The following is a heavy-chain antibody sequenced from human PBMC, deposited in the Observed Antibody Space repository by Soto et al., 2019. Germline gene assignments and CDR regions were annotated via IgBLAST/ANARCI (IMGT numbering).Heavy chain of an antibody. CDR2: INPNSGGT. CDR1: GYTFTGYY. Sequence: ASVKVSCKASGYTFTGYYMHWVRQAPGQGLEWMGWINPNSGGTNYAQKFQGWVTMTRDTSISTAYMELSRLRSDDTAVYYCARGGILGEVLWFGESKDYWGQGTLVTVSS. J-gene: IGHJ4*02. V-gene: IGHV1-2*04. D-gene: IGHD3-10*01. CDR3: ARGGILGEVLWFGESKDY.